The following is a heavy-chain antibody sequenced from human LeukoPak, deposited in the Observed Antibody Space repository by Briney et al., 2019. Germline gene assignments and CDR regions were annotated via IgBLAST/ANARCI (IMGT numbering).Heavy chain of an antibody. CDR3: ARDRCTSCSSRFDP. CDR2: IYHSGST. D-gene: IGHD2-2*01. Sequence: SETLSLTCAVSGYSISSGYYWGWIRQPPGKGLEWIGSIYHSGSTYYNPSLTSRVTISVDTSKNQFSLKLSSVTAADTAVYYCARDRCTSCSSRFDPWGQGTLVTVSS. V-gene: IGHV4-38-2*02. J-gene: IGHJ5*02. CDR1: GYSISSGYY.